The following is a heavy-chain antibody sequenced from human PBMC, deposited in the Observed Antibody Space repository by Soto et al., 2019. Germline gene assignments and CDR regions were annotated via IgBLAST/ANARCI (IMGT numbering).Heavy chain of an antibody. D-gene: IGHD1-26*01. CDR1: GFTFSSYA. CDR3: AKFLGGIVGATGN. J-gene: IGHJ4*02. Sequence: EVQLLESGGGLVQPGGSLRLSCAASGFTFSSYAMSWVRQAQGKGLEWVSAISGSGGSTYYADSVKGRFTISRDNSKNTLYLQMNSLRAEDTAVYYCAKFLGGIVGATGNWGQGTLVTVSS. V-gene: IGHV3-23*01. CDR2: ISGSGGST.